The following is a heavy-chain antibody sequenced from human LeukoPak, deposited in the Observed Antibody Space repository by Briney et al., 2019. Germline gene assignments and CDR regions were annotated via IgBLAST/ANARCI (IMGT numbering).Heavy chain of an antibody. CDR3: ARDRDGDMTTVTHSLGY. CDR1: GITFGNNW. V-gene: IGHV3-74*01. D-gene: IGHD4-11*01. Sequence: GGSLRLSCAASGITFGNNWMHWVRQAPGKGLVWISRINSDGGGAIYADSVKGRFTVSRDNAKNTLYLQMNSLRAEDTSVYYCARDRDGDMTTVTHSLGYWGQGTLVTVSS. J-gene: IGHJ4*02. CDR2: INSDGGGA.